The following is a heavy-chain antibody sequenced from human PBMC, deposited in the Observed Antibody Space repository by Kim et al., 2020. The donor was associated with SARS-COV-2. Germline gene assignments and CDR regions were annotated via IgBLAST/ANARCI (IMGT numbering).Heavy chain of an antibody. J-gene: IGHJ3*02. V-gene: IGHV3-21*01. CDR2: ISSSSSYI. D-gene: IGHD6-13*01. CDR1: GFTFSSYS. CDR3: ARGDHSSSWYAAFDI. Sequence: GGSLRLSCAASGFTFSSYSMNWVRQAPGKGLEWVSSISSSSSYIYYADSVKGRFTISRDNAKNSLYLQMNSLRAEDTAVYYCARGDHSSSWYAAFDIWGQGTMVTVSS.